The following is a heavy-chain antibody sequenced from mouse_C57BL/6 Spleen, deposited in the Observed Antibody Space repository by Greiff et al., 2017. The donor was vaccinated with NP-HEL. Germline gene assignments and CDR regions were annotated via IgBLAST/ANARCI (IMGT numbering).Heavy chain of an antibody. V-gene: IGHV5-4*03. CDR1: GFTFSSYA. CDR3: ARGGETGTGYAMDY. J-gene: IGHJ4*01. CDR2: ISDGGSYT. Sequence: DVMLVESGGGLVKPGGSLKLSCAASGFTFSSYAMSWVRQTPEKRLEWVATISDGGSYTYYPDNVKGRFTISRDNAKNNLYLQMSHLKSEDTAMYYCARGGETGTGYAMDYWGQGTSVTVSS. D-gene: IGHD4-1*01.